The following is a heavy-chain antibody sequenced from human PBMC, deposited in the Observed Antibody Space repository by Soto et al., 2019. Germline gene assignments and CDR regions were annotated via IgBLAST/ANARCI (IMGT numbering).Heavy chain of an antibody. CDR2: STHTGNT. D-gene: IGHD3-10*01. Sequence: QVPLVQSGPEVKKPGASVKVSCKTSGYTFTSYVINWVRQAPGQGLEWMGFSTHTGNTNYAQKFQGRVAFTSDSSTSTAYMEVRGLRADDTAVYYCARSGEHPLDFWGQGTPVTISS. CDR3: ARSGEHPLDF. CDR1: GYTFTSYV. V-gene: IGHV1-18*01. J-gene: IGHJ4*02.